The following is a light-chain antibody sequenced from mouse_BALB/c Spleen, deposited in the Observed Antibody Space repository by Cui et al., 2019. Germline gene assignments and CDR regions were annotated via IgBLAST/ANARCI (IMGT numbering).Light chain of an antibody. Sequence: QTALTQSPVIMSASPGEKVTITCSASSSVSYMHWFQQKPGTSPKLWIYSTSNLASGVPARFSGSGSGTSYSLTISRMEAEDAATYYCQQRSSYPLTFGAGTKLELK. CDR3: QQRSSYPLT. CDR2: STS. J-gene: IGKJ5*01. CDR1: SSVSY. V-gene: IGKV4-57*01.